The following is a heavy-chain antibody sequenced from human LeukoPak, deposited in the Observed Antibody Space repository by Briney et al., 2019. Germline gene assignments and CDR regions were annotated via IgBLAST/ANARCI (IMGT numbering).Heavy chain of an antibody. J-gene: IGHJ4*02. D-gene: IGHD3-10*01. V-gene: IGHV4-34*01. CDR1: GGSFSGYY. Sequence: SETLSLTCAVYGGSFSGYYWSWIRQPPGKGLEWIGETNHSGSTNCNPSLKSRVTISVDTSKNQFSLKLSSVTAADTAVYYCARGIRYYGSGSLYFDYWGQGTLVTVSS. CDR3: ARGIRYYGSGSLYFDY. CDR2: TNHSGST.